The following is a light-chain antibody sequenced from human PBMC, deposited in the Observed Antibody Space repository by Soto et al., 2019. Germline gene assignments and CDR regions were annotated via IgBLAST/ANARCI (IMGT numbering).Light chain of an antibody. CDR2: EVS. Sequence: QSVLTQPASVSGSPGQSITISCTGTSSDVGGYKYVSWYQHHADKAPKLMIYEVSNRPSGVSNRFSGSKSGNTASLTIYGLQAEDEADYYCSSFSSSPTLYVFGTGTKATVL. CDR1: SSDVGGYKY. V-gene: IGLV2-14*01. J-gene: IGLJ1*01. CDR3: SSFSSSPTLYV.